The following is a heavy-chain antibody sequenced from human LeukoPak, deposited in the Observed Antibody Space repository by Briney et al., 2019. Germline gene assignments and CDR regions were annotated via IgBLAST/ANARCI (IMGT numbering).Heavy chain of an antibody. D-gene: IGHD3-3*01. CDR3: GRETDFGVVTN. CDR2: TYYRSQQWYS. CDR1: RDSVSSNGAA. J-gene: IGHJ4*02. Sequence: SQTLSLTCAISRDSVSSNGAAWDWIRQSPSRGLEWLGRTYYRSQQWYSDYAPSVKGRITINADTSQNQFSLHLNSVTPEDTAAYYCGRETDFGVVTNWGQGTLVTVSS. V-gene: IGHV6-1*01.